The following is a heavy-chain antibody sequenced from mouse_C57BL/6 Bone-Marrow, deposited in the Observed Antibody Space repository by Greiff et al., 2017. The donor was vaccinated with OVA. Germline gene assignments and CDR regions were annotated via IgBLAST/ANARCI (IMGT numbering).Heavy chain of an antibody. V-gene: IGHV1-72*01. J-gene: IGHJ3*01. D-gene: IGHD2-3*01. CDR2: IDPNSGGT. CDR1: GYTFTSYW. Sequence: QVQLQQPGAELVKPGASVKLSCKASGYTFTSYWMHWVKQRPGRGLEWIGRIDPNSGGTTYNEKFKSKATLTVDKPTSTAYMRLSSLTSEYSTVYYCARSPYDGLFAYWGQGTLVTVSA. CDR3: ARSPYDGLFAY.